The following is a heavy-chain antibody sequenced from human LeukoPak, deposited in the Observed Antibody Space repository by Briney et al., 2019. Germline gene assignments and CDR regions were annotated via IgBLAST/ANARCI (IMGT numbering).Heavy chain of an antibody. CDR2: ISDSGTTV. CDR3: ARDVGADF. CDR1: GVTFTDCY. D-gene: IGHD1-26*01. Sequence: GGSLRLSCAASGVTFTDCYMTWIRQAPGKGLQWVAYISDSGTTVDCADSVKGRFSISRDNTENSLYLQMNSLRVEDTGFYYCARDVGADFWGQGTLVTVSS. V-gene: IGHV3-11*04. J-gene: IGHJ4*02.